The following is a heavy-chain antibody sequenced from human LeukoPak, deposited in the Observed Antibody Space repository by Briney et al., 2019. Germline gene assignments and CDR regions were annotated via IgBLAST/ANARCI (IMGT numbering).Heavy chain of an antibody. CDR1: GYTFTTLD. Sequence: RASVKVSCKASGYTFTTLDINWVRQATGQGLEWMGWINTNSGYTGNAQKFQGRVTITRDTSISTAYMELSGLTSEDTAVYYCARDLPYVGPSGYWGQGTLVTVSS. V-gene: IGHV1-8*03. D-gene: IGHD3-16*01. J-gene: IGHJ4*02. CDR2: INTNSGYT. CDR3: ARDLPYVGPSGY.